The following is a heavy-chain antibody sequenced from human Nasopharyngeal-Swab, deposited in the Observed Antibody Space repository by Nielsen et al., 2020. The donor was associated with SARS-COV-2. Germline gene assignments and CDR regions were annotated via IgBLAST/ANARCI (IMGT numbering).Heavy chain of an antibody. J-gene: IGHJ6*03. Sequence: ASVKVSCKASGDTFSNRGIGWVRQAPGQGLEWMGWISGYNGNTNYAQKFQGRVTMTRNTSISTAYMELSSLRSEDTAVYYCARGHQYQLLFHYYYYMDVWGKGTTVTVSS. CDR1: GDTFSNRG. V-gene: IGHV1-18*01. CDR3: ARGHQYQLLFHYYYYMDV. CDR2: ISGYNGNT. D-gene: IGHD2-2*01.